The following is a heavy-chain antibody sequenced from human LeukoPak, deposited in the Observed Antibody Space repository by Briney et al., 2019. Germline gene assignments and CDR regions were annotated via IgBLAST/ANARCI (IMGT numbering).Heavy chain of an antibody. CDR2: IRSIADGGTT. J-gene: IGHJ4*02. V-gene: IGHV3-15*01. Sequence: GGSLRLSCAGSGFTFSNAWMSWVRQAPGKGLEWIGRIRSIADGGTTDYGAPVKGRFTISRDDSKNTLFLQMNSLKTEDTALYYCSLGSVDLDYWGQGTLVTVSS. CDR3: SLGSVDLDY. CDR1: GFTFSNAW.